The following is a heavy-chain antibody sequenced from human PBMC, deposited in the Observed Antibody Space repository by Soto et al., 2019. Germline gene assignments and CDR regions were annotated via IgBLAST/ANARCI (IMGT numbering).Heavy chain of an antibody. Sequence: EVQLVESGGDLVQPGGSLRLSCAASGFTVSLNFMSWVRQAPGKGLEWVSYSHPDGTTYYTESVKGRFSISRDNSQNTVSLEMNNLRVEDTAMYYCAAGMDNAKLHHWGQGTLVTVSS. J-gene: IGHJ1*01. CDR3: AAGMDNAKLHH. V-gene: IGHV3-66*01. D-gene: IGHD6-13*01. CDR2: SHPDGTT. CDR1: GFTVSLNF.